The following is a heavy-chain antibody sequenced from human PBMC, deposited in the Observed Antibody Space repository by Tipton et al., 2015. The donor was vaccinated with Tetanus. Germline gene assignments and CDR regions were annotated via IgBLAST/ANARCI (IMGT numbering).Heavy chain of an antibody. CDR1: DDSMSSGTSY. Sequence: TLSLTCTVSDDSMSSGTSYWGWVRQPPGKALEWLGTVCYDGSPYYNSSLKSRLTISVDTSKRQFFLRLTSVTAADTAVYYCARQAENWFDPWGQGTLVTVSS. CDR2: VCYDGSP. CDR3: ARQAENWFDP. J-gene: IGHJ5*02. V-gene: IGHV4-39*01.